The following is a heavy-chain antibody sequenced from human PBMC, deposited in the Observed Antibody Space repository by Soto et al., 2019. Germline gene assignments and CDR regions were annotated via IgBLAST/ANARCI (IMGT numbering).Heavy chain of an antibody. D-gene: IGHD3-10*01. V-gene: IGHV3-7*01. CDR2: IKQDGSEK. CDR3: ARGRGVRGDYYYNYYKDV. J-gene: IGHJ6*03. Sequence: GGSLRLSCAASGFTFSSYWMSWVRQASGKGLEWVANIKQDGSEKYYMDSVKGRFTISRDNAKNSLYLQMNSLRAEDTAVDYCARGRGVRGDYYYNYYKDVWGKGTTVTVSS. CDR1: GFTFSSYW.